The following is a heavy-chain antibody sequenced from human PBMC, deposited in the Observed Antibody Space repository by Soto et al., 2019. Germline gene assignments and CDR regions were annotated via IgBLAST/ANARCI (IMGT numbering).Heavy chain of an antibody. CDR1: GFTFSSYG. D-gene: IGHD3-22*01. CDR3: ARAKDYYDSSGYYLN. V-gene: IGHV3-33*01. CDR2: IWYDGSNK. J-gene: IGHJ4*02. Sequence: GGSLRLSCAASGFTFSSYGMHWVRQAPGKGLEWVAVIWYDGSNKYYADSVKGRFTISRGNSKNTLYLQMNSLRAEDTAVYYCARAKDYYDSSGYYLNWGQGTPVTVSS.